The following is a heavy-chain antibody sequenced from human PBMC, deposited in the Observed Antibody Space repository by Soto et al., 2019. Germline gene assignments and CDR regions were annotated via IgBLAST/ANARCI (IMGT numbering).Heavy chain of an antibody. CDR2: IWHDGSNK. Sequence: QVQLVESGGGVVQPGRSLRLSCAASGFTFSNYGMHWVRQAPGKGLEWVAIIWHDGSNKYYADSVRGRFIISRDNSKNRLYLQMNSLRAENTAVYYCSIDLVGASDSYGLDFWGQGTPVTVSS. CDR1: GFTFSNYG. CDR3: SIDLVGASDSYGLDF. D-gene: IGHD1-26*01. J-gene: IGHJ6*02. V-gene: IGHV3-33*01.